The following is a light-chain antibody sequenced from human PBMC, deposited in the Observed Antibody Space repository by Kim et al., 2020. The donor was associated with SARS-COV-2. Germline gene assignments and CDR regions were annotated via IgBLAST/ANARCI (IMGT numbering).Light chain of an antibody. CDR3: QAWDNGAVV. Sequence: SYELTQPPSESVSPGQTANIPCSGDNLGNKYISWYQKKSGQSPVLVIYQDNKRPSGIPERFSGSTSDNAATLTISGTQAIDEAEYYCQAWDNGAVVFGGG. CDR2: QDN. V-gene: IGLV3-1*01. CDR1: NLGNKY. J-gene: IGLJ3*02.